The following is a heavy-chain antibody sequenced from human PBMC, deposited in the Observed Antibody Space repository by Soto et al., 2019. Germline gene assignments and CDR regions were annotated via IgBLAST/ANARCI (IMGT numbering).Heavy chain of an antibody. V-gene: IGHV3-64D*06. D-gene: IGHD3-10*01. Sequence: GGSLRLACSSSVFTFISYAMQWVRQAPGKGLEYVSAISSNGGSTYYADSVKGRFTISRDNSKNTLYLQMSSLRAEDTAVYYCVKDGALLWFGEPPQPRGIDVWGQGTTVTVSS. CDR1: VFTFISYA. CDR2: ISSNGGST. J-gene: IGHJ6*01. CDR3: VKDGALLWFGEPPQPRGIDV.